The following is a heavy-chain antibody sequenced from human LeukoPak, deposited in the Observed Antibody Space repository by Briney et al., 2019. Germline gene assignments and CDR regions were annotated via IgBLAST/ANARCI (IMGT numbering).Heavy chain of an antibody. CDR1: GFTFHTSA. D-gene: IGHD3-3*01. CDR2: IVLGSGNT. J-gene: IGHJ5*02. V-gene: IGHV1-58*02. CDR3: AAQRGASLHDFWSTRLFDP. Sequence: ASVKVSCKASGFTFHTSAMQWVRQARGQRLEWIGWIVLGSGNTVYSHKFHDRVIITRDMSTSAVYMELDSLGSEDTAVYYCAAQRGASLHDFWSTRLFDPWGQGTLVTVSS.